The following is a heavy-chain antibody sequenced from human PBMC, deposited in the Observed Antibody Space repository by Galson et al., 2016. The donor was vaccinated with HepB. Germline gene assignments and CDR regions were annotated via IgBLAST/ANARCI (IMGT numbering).Heavy chain of an antibody. J-gene: IGHJ4*02. D-gene: IGHD3-10*01. CDR3: ARNPSSGSYSLGF. CDR1: GYKFISYW. Sequence: QSGAEVKKPGESLRISCKGSGYKFISYWISWVRQMPGKGLEWMGTIDPSDSNIKYNPSLQGHVTISADKSLSTAYLQWSSLKASDTAIYYCARNPSSGSYSLGFWGQGTLVTVSS. V-gene: IGHV5-10-1*01. CDR2: IDPSDSNI.